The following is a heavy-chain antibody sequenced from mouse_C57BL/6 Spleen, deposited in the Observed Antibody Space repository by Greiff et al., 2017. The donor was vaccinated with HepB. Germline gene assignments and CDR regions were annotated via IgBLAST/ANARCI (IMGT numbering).Heavy chain of an antibody. CDR1: GFTFSDYG. J-gene: IGHJ3*01. V-gene: IGHV5-17*01. D-gene: IGHD1-1*01. CDR3: ERLLITTVVATPSWFAY. Sequence: EVQLVESGGGLVKPGGSLKLSCAASGFTFSDYGMHWVRQAPEKGLEWVAYISSGSSTIYYADTVKGRFTISRDNAKNTLFLQMTSLRSEDTAMYYCERLLITTVVATPSWFAYWGQGTLVTVSA. CDR2: ISSGSSTI.